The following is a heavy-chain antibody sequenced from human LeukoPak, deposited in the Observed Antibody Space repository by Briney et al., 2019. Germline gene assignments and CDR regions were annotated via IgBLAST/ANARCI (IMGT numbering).Heavy chain of an antibody. Sequence: PGGSLRLSCAASGFTFSSYGMSWVRQAPGKGLEWVSAISGSGGSTYYADSVKGRFTISRDNSKNTLYLQMNSLRAEDTAVYYCAKDPQYYYILTGYYMRGYFDYWGQGPLVTVSS. V-gene: IGHV3-23*01. CDR1: GFTFSSYG. CDR2: ISGSGGST. CDR3: AKDPQYYYILTGYYMRGYFDY. J-gene: IGHJ4*02. D-gene: IGHD3-9*01.